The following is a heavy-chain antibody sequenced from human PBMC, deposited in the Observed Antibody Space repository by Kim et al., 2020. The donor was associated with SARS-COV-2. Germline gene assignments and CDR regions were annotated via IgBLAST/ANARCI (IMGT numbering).Heavy chain of an antibody. V-gene: IGHV1-18*01. D-gene: IGHD6-19*01. J-gene: IGHJ4*02. Sequence: ASVKVSCKASGYTFTSYGISWVRQAPGQGLEWMGWISAYNGNTNYAQKLQGRVTMTTDTSTSTAYMELRSLRSDDTAVYYCARDLEYSSGWYVFDYWGQGTLVTVSS. CDR3: ARDLEYSSGWYVFDY. CDR2: ISAYNGNT. CDR1: GYTFTSYG.